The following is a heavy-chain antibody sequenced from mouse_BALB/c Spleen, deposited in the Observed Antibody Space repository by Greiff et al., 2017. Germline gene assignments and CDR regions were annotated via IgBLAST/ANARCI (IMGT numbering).Heavy chain of an antibody. Sequence: EVKLVESGGGLVKPGGSLKLSCAASGFTFSSYAMSWVRQTPEKRLEWVASISSGGSTYYPDSVKGRFTISRDNARNILYLQMSSLRSEDTAMYYCAREGYYGLPFAYWGQGTLVTVSA. V-gene: IGHV5-6-5*01. CDR3: AREGYYGLPFAY. D-gene: IGHD1-1*01. J-gene: IGHJ3*01. CDR1: GFTFSSYA. CDR2: ISSGGST.